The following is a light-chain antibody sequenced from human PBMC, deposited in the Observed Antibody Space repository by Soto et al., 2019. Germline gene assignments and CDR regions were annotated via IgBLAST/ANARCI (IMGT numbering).Light chain of an antibody. Sequence: QLAQSPSYLSASVGDRVTITCRASQTISTYLNWYQQKPGKAPKVLIYTASNLQGGVPSRFSGSGSGTDFTLTISSLQPEDSATYYCQQSYSSPVTFGQGTRLEI. CDR2: TAS. V-gene: IGKV1-39*01. J-gene: IGKJ5*01. CDR3: QQSYSSPVT. CDR1: QTISTY.